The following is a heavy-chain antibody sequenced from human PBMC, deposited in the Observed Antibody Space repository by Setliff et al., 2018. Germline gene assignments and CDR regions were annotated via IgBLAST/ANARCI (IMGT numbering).Heavy chain of an antibody. J-gene: IGHJ5*02. CDR1: GGSMIGGHHY. CDR2: IYYSGNT. Sequence: PSETLSLTCTVSGGSMIGGHHYWSWIRQLPGKGLEWIAYIYYSGNTYYNPSLKSRVTISVDTSKNQFSLKINSVTAADTAVYYCARGHCSSGECPNYFDPWGQGTQVTVSS. D-gene: IGHD2-15*01. CDR3: ARGHCSSGECPNYFDP. V-gene: IGHV4-31*03.